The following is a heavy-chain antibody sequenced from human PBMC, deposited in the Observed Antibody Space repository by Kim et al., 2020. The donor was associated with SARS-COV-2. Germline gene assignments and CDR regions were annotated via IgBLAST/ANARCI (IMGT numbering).Heavy chain of an antibody. V-gene: IGHV3-74*01. CDR3: VRDSPHNWFDP. CDR2: INNDGSDT. Sequence: GGSLRLSCAASGFTFSEYWMHWVRQAPGKGLVWVSFINNDGSDTNYADSVKGRFTISRDNAKNTLYLQMNSLRAEDTGLYFCVRDSPHNWFDPWAQGTLVTVSS. J-gene: IGHJ5*02. CDR1: GFTFSEYW.